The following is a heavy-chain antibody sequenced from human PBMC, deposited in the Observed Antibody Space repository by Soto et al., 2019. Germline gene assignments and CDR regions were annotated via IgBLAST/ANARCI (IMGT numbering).Heavy chain of an antibody. CDR3: AKGHDILTGYFTR. CDR2: ISGSGGTT. D-gene: IGHD3-9*01. Sequence: EVQLLESGGGLVQPGGPLRLSCAASGFTFSNYAMTWVRQAPGKGLEWVSTISGSGGTTYYADSVKGRFTISRDNSKNTLYLQMNSLSAEDTAVYYCAKGHDILTGYFTRWGQGTLVTVSS. V-gene: IGHV3-23*01. CDR1: GFTFSNYA. J-gene: IGHJ4*02.